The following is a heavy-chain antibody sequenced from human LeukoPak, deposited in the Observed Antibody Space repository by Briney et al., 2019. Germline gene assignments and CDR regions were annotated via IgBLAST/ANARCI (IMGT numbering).Heavy chain of an antibody. D-gene: IGHD3-22*01. V-gene: IGHV4-59*01. J-gene: IGHJ4*02. CDR3: ARTYYYDSSGYNFDY. Sequence: PSETLSLTCTASGGSISSYYWSWIRQPPGKGLEWIGYIYYSGSTNYNPSLKSRVTISVDTSKNQFSLKLSSVTAADTAVYYCARTYYYDSSGYNFDYWGQGTLVTVSS. CDR2: IYYSGST. CDR1: GGSISSYY.